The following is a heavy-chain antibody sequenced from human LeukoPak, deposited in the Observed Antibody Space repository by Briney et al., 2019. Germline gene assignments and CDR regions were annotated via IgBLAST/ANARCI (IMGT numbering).Heavy chain of an antibody. CDR2: IYYSGST. Sequence: SETLSLTCAVSGYSISSGYYWGWIRQPPGKGLEWIGYIYYSGSTYYNPSLKSRVTISVDTSKNQFSLKLSSVTAADTAVYYCARRIDTVLDYWGQGTLVTVSS. J-gene: IGHJ4*02. V-gene: IGHV4-38-2*01. CDR3: ARRIDTVLDY. D-gene: IGHD2-8*02. CDR1: GYSISSGYY.